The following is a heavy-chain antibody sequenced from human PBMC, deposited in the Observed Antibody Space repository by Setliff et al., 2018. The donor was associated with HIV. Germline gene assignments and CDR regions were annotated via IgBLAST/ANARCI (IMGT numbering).Heavy chain of an antibody. D-gene: IGHD6-19*01. V-gene: IGHV1-18*01. CDR2: ISVYNGDT. J-gene: IGHJ5*02. CDR1: GYSSTSYG. Sequence: ASVKVSCKASGYSSTSYGIAWVRQAPGQGLEWMGWISVYNGDTKYAQKLQDRVTVTIDTATRTAYMEVRSLRSDDTAVYYCAREPSGWYSKDNWFDPWGQGTLVTVSS. CDR3: AREPSGWYSKDNWFDP.